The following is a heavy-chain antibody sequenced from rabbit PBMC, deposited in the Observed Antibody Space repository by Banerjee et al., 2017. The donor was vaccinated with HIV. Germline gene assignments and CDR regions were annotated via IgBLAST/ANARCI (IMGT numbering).Heavy chain of an antibody. V-gene: IGHV1S45*01. Sequence: QEQLEESGGDLVKPGASLTLTCTASGFSFSSSYWICWVRQAPGKGLEWIACIYTGSSGSTYYASWAKGRFTISKTSSTTVTLQMTSLTAADTATYFCARNGVDSWGLWGPGTLVTVS. J-gene: IGHJ4*01. D-gene: IGHD2-1*01. CDR2: IYTGSSGST. CDR1: GFSFSSSYW. CDR3: ARNGVDSWGL.